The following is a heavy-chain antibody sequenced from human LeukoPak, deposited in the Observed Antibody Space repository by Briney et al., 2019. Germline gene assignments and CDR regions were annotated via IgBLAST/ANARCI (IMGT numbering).Heavy chain of an antibody. D-gene: IGHD4-11*01. CDR2: IYYSGST. J-gene: IGHJ4*02. CDR1: GGSISSGDYY. CDR3: ARERVTTGRVDY. V-gene: IGHV4-30-4*01. Sequence: SETLSLTCTVSGGSISSGDYYWSWIRQPPGKGLEWIGYIYYSGSTYYNPSLKSRVTISVDTSKNQFSLKLSSVTAADTAVYYCARERVTTGRVDYWGQGTLVTVSS.